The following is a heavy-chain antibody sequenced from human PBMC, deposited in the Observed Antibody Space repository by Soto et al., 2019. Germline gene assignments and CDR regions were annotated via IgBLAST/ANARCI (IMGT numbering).Heavy chain of an antibody. V-gene: IGHV3-43*01. J-gene: IGHJ4*02. Sequence: GGSLRLSCAASGFTFDDYTMHWVRQAPGKGLEWVSLISWDGGSTYYADSVKGRFTISRDNSKNSLYLQMNSLRTEDTALYYCAKDMSPKYYYDSSGPGFDYWGQGTLVTVSS. CDR1: GFTFDDYT. D-gene: IGHD3-22*01. CDR2: ISWDGGST. CDR3: AKDMSPKYYYDSSGPGFDY.